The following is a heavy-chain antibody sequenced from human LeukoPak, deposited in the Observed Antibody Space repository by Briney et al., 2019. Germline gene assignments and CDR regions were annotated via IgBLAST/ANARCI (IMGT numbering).Heavy chain of an antibody. Sequence: GGSLRLPCAASGFTFSNYGMDWVRQTPGKGLEGVSYISSSRTTISYADSVKGRFTISRDNARNSLFLQMNSLRVEDTAIYYCARGGAARPDYWGQGTLVTVSS. CDR2: ISSSRTTI. CDR1: GFTFSNYG. V-gene: IGHV3-48*01. D-gene: IGHD6-6*01. CDR3: ARGGAARPDY. J-gene: IGHJ4*02.